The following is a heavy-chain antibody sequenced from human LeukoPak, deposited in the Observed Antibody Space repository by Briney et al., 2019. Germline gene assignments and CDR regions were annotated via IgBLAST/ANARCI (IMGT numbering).Heavy chain of an antibody. D-gene: IGHD3-10*01. CDR1: DYSISSGYY. Sequence: SETLSLTCAVSDYSISSGYYWGWIRQPPGKGLEWIVSIYHSRSTYYNPSLKSRVTISVDTSKNHFSLKLSSVTAADTAVYYCARRLVREDAFDIWGQGTMVTVSS. CDR3: ARRLVREDAFDI. V-gene: IGHV4-38-2*01. J-gene: IGHJ3*02. CDR2: IYHSRST.